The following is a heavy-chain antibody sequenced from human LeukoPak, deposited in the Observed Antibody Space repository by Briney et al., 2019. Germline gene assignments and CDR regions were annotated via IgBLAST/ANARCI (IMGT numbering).Heavy chain of an antibody. D-gene: IGHD3-10*01. V-gene: IGHV3-23*01. CDR2: ISGSGGST. J-gene: IGHJ5*02. CDR3: AKNRPDTLYYGSGSYRFDP. CDR1: GFTFSSYA. Sequence: PGGSLRLSCAASGFTFSSYAMSWVRQAPGKGLEWVSAISGSGGSTYYADSVKGRFTISRDNSKNTLYLQMNSLRAEDTAVYYCAKNRPDTLYYGSGSYRFDPWGQGTLVTVSS.